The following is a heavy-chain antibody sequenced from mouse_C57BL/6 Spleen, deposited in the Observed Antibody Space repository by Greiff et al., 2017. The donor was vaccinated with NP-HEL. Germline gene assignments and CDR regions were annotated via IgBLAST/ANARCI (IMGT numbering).Heavy chain of an antibody. D-gene: IGHD4-1*02. J-gene: IGHJ2*01. CDR1: GYAFSSSW. Sequence: QVQLQQSGPELVKPGASVKISCKASGYAFSSSWMNWVKQRPGKGLEWIGRMYPGDGDTNYNGKFKGKATLTADKSSSTAYMQLSSLTSEDSAVYFCARRGPTGTLDYWGKGTTLTVSS. V-gene: IGHV1-82*01. CDR3: ARRGPTGTLDY. CDR2: MYPGDGDT.